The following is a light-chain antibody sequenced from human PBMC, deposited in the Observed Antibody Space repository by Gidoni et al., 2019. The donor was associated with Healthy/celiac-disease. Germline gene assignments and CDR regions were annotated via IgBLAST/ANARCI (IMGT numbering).Light chain of an antibody. CDR3: QQRSNWPPSIT. CDR2: DAS. V-gene: IGKV3-11*01. Sequence: DIVLPQSPATLSLSPGERATLSCSASQSVSSYLAWYQQKPGQAPRLLIYDASNRATGIPARFSGSGSGTDFTLTISSLEPEDCAVYYCQQRSNWPPSITFGQGTRLEIK. CDR1: QSVSSY. J-gene: IGKJ5*01.